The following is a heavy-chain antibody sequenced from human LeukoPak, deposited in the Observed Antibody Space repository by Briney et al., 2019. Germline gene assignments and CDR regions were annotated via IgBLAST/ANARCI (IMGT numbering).Heavy chain of an antibody. J-gene: IGHJ4*02. D-gene: IGHD2-21*02. Sequence: GGSLRLSCTASGFSFSNYGMHWVRQAPGKGLEWVAVISYDGSNKYYADSVKGRFTISRDNSKNTLYLQMNSLRAEDTAVYYCAKDKGSVVTATLGLDYWGQGTLVTVSS. CDR3: AKDKGSVVTATLGLDY. CDR2: ISYDGSNK. V-gene: IGHV3-30*18. CDR1: GFSFSNYG.